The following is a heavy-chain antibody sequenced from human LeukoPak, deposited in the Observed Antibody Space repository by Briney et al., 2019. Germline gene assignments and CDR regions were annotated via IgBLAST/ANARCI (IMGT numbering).Heavy chain of an antibody. V-gene: IGHV1-18*01. Sequence: VASVKVSCKASSYTFTSYGISWVRQAPGQGLEWMGWISAYNGNTDYAQKLQGRVTMTTDTSTSTAYMELRSLRSDDTAVYYCARDTYYYDSSDIGCFDYWGQGTLVTVSS. CDR1: SYTFTSYG. CDR3: ARDTYYYDSSDIGCFDY. D-gene: IGHD3-22*01. J-gene: IGHJ4*02. CDR2: ISAYNGNT.